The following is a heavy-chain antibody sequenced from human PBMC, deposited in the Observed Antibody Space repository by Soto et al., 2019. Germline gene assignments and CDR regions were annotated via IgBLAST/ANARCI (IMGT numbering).Heavy chain of an antibody. CDR1: DGSISNYY. CDR3: ARAGWSSSWYFDY. D-gene: IGHD6-13*01. V-gene: IGHV4-59*01. CDR2: IFYNGIT. Sequence: SETLSLTCTVSDGSISNYYWTWIRQPPGKGLEWIGYIFYNGITNYNPSLKSRVTISVDTSKNQFSLKVSSVTAADTAVYYCARAGWSSSWYFDYWGQGSPVTVSS. J-gene: IGHJ4*02.